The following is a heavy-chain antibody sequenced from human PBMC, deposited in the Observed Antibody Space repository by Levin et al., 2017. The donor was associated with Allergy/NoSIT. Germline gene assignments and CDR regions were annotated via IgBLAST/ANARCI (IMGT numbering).Heavy chain of an antibody. CDR1: FFPFLFSF. D-gene: IGHD5-12*01. J-gene: IGHJ3*02. V-gene: IGHV3-73*01. CDR2: ILIKPNSYAT. Sequence: GFLLLSFSSSFFPFLFSFLPFFLPSSFPFLSFFVRILIKPNSYATAYAASVKGRFTISRDDSKNTAYLQMNSLKTEDTAVYYCTRYVDVAASVAFDIWGQGTMVTVSS. CDR3: TRYVDVAASVAFDI.